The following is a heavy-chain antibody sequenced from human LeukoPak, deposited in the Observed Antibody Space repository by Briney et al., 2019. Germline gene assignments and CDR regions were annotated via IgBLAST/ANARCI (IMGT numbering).Heavy chain of an antibody. CDR2: IYHSGTT. V-gene: IGHV4-30-2*01. J-gene: IGHJ4*02. CDR1: GGSISSGDYS. D-gene: IGHD3-10*01. Sequence: SETLSLTCAVSGGSISSGDYSWNWIRQPPGKGLEWIGSIYHSGTTYYNPSLESRVTISVDRSKNQFSLKLSSVAAADTAVYYCARGYYGSGSYSDYWGQGTLVTVSP. CDR3: ARGYYGSGSYSDY.